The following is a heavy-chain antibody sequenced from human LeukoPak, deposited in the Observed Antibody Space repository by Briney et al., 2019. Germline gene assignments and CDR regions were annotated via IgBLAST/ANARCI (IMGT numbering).Heavy chain of an antibody. D-gene: IGHD6-13*01. V-gene: IGHV4-34*01. CDR2: INHSGST. CDR1: GGSFSGYY. J-gene: IGHJ5*02. Sequence: ASETLSLTCAVYGGSFSGYYWSWIRQPPGKGLEWIGEINHSGSTNYNPSLKSRVTISVDTSKNQFSLKLSSVTAADTAVYYCAKLTPRIAAAGTRNWFDPWGQGTLVTISS. CDR3: AKLTPRIAAAGTRNWFDP.